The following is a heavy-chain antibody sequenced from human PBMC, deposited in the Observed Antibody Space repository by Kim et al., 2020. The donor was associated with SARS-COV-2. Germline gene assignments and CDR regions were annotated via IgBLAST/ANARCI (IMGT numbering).Heavy chain of an antibody. Sequence: GGSLRLSCAASGFTFRTDAMHWVRQAPGKGLEWVAAISYHGSEKFYGDSVKGRFTISRDNSKNTLYLQLNSLRAEDTAVYYCARDYQPGYGIDVWGQGTTVTVSS. CDR3: ARDYQPGYGIDV. CDR1: GFTFRTDA. CDR2: ISYHGSEK. V-gene: IGHV3-30-3*01. J-gene: IGHJ6*02.